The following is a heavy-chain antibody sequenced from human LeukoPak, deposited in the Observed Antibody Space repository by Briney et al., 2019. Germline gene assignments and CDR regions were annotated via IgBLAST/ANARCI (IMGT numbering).Heavy chain of an antibody. Sequence: SETLSLTCTVSGGSISSGDYYWTWLRQPPGKGPEGIGYIYYSGSTYYNPSLKSRVTISVDTSKNQFSLKLSSVTAADTAVYYCARVQYYDFWGWFDPWGQGTLVTVSS. CDR2: IYYSGST. D-gene: IGHD3-3*01. J-gene: IGHJ5*02. V-gene: IGHV4-30-4*08. CDR1: GGSISSGDYY. CDR3: ARVQYYDFWGWFDP.